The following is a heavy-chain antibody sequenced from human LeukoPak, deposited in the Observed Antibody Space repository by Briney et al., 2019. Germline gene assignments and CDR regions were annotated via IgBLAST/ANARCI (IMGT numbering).Heavy chain of an antibody. V-gene: IGHV3-33*01. CDR3: AGAGTTGGYYYGMDV. CDR2: IWYDGSNK. Sequence: GGSLRLYCAASGFTFSSYGMHWVRQAPGKGLEWVAVIWYDGSNKYYADSVKGRFTISRDNSKNTLYLQMNSLRAEDTAVYYCAGAGTTGGYYYGMDVWGQGITVTVSS. D-gene: IGHD1-7*01. J-gene: IGHJ6*02. CDR1: GFTFSSYG.